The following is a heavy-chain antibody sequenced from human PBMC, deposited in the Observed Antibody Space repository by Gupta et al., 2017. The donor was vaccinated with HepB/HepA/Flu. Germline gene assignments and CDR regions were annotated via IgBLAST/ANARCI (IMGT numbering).Heavy chain of an antibody. CDR1: GFPVNSNF. CDR3: ARGQSDYSNYMDV. Sequence: DGQLVESGGGLIKPGGSVRLSCAASGFPVNSNFMSWVRQAPGKGLEWVSVIYRVNITYYTDSVKGRFTISGDNSKNTLYLQMNSLTAEDTAVYYCARGQSDYSNYMDVWGKGTKVTVSS. J-gene: IGHJ6*03. CDR2: IYRVNIT. V-gene: IGHV3-53*01.